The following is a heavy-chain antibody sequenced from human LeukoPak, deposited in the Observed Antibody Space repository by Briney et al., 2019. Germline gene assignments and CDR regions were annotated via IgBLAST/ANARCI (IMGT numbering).Heavy chain of an antibody. CDR2: ISSSSSTI. V-gene: IGHV3-48*04. CDR1: GFAFSSYS. D-gene: IGHD2-15*01. J-gene: IGHJ4*02. CDR3: LRDGYCSGSSCYSTTDY. Sequence: GGSLRLSCAASGFAFSSYSMNWVRQVPGKGLEWVSYISSSSSTIYYADSVKGRFTISRDNAKNSLYLQMNSLRAEDTAVYYCLRDGYCSGSSCYSTTDYWGQGTLVTVSS.